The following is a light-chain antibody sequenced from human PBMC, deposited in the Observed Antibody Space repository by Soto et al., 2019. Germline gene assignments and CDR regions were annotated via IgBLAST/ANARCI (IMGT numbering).Light chain of an antibody. Sequence: EIVMTQSPSTLSVSPGERATLSCRASESVDFHLAWYQQKPGQAPRLLIYGATSRATGIPDRFSGSVSGTDFTLTISRLEPEDFAVYYCHQYGSSPATFGQGTKVDIK. CDR2: GAT. V-gene: IGKV3-20*01. J-gene: IGKJ1*01. CDR3: HQYGSSPAT. CDR1: ESVDFH.